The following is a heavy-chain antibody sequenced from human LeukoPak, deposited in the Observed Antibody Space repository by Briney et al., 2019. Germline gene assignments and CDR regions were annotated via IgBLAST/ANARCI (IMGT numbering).Heavy chain of an antibody. J-gene: IGHJ4*01. V-gene: IGHV3-15*01. Sequence: GGSLRLSCAASGFTFSNAWMNWVRQDPGKGLEWVGLIKSKTDGGTIDYAAPVKGRFTNSRDDSKNTLSLQMNSLRADDTAVYYCVTERAGSFDYWGHGTLVTVSS. CDR2: IKSKTDGGTI. D-gene: IGHD1-26*01. CDR3: VTERAGSFDY. CDR1: GFTFSNAW.